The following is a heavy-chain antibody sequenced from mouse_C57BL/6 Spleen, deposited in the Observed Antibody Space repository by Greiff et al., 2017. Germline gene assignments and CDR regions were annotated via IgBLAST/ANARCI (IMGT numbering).Heavy chain of an antibody. D-gene: IGHD2-1*01. CDR3: ARDGNYGNYPFAY. J-gene: IGHJ3*01. Sequence: EVKLVESEGGLVQPGSSMKLSCTASGFTFSDYYMAWVRQVPEKGLEWVANINYDGSSTYYLDSLKSRFIISRDNAKNFLYLQMSSLKSEDTATYYCARDGNYGNYPFAYWGQGTLVTVSA. CDR1: GFTFSDYY. V-gene: IGHV5-16*01. CDR2: INYDGSST.